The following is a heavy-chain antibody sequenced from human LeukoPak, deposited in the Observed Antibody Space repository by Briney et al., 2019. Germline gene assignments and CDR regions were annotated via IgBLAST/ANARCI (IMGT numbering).Heavy chain of an antibody. CDR1: GFTFRNYG. Sequence: GGTLRLSCAASGFTFRNYGMHWVRQAQGKGLEGWAIIWYDGSNQYYAHSLNVPFTTSRYNSKNTVYLQMNSLRADDTAVYYCARDFHHSGYDLGRFGYWRQGTLVTVSS. D-gene: IGHD5-12*01. J-gene: IGHJ4*02. V-gene: IGHV3-33*01. CDR2: IWYDGSNQ. CDR3: ARDFHHSGYDLGRFGY.